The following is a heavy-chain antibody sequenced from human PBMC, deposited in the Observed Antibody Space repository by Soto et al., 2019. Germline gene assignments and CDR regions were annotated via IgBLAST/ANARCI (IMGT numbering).Heavy chain of an antibody. D-gene: IGHD2-15*01. Sequence: EVQLLESGGGLVQPGGSLTLSCAASGFTFSSYAMSWVRQAQGKGLEWVSASSGSGGSTYYAYSVKGRFTISRDNSKNTLYLQMNSLRAEDTAVYYCAKEGHSSSFGYWGQGTLVTVSS. CDR2: SSGSGGST. CDR1: GFTFSSYA. V-gene: IGHV3-23*01. J-gene: IGHJ4*02. CDR3: AKEGHSSSFGY.